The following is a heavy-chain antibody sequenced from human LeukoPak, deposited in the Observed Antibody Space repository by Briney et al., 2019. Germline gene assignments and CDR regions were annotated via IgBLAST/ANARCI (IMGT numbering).Heavy chain of an antibody. J-gene: IGHJ4*02. CDR2: IYCSGST. V-gene: IGHV4-59*01. CDR3: ARQGPHHYDSSGYYYHY. Sequence: SETLSLTCTVSGGSISSYYWSWIRQPPGKGLEWIGYIYCSGSTNYNPSLKSRVTISVDTSKNQFSLKLSSVTAADTAVYYCARQGPHHYDSSGYYYHYWGQGTLVTVSS. D-gene: IGHD3-22*01. CDR1: GGSISSYY.